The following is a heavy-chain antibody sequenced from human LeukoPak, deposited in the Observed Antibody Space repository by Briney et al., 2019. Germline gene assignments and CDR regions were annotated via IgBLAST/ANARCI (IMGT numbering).Heavy chain of an antibody. V-gene: IGHV4-34*01. CDR2: ITHSGST. D-gene: IGHD6-13*01. CDR3: ARTGGSSWYTGVDYFDY. J-gene: IGHJ4*02. CDR1: GGSFSGYY. Sequence: PSETLSLTCAVNGGSFSGYYWSWVRQPPGKGLEWIGEITHSGSTNYIPSLKSRVTMSLDTSKNHFSLKLSSVIAADTAVYYCARTGGSSWYTGVDYFDYWGQGTLVTVSS.